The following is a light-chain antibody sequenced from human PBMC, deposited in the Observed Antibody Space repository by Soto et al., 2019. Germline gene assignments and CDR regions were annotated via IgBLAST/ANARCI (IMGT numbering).Light chain of an antibody. J-gene: IGKJ1*01. V-gene: IGKV1-39*01. CDR2: AAS. CDR1: QSISSY. CDR3: QQSYSTRWT. Sequence: DIQMTQSPSSLSASVGDRVTITCRASQSISSYLNWYQQKPGKAPKLLIYAASSLQSGVPSRFSGSGSGTDVTLTISSLQPEEFATYYCQQSYSTRWTFGQGTKVEIK.